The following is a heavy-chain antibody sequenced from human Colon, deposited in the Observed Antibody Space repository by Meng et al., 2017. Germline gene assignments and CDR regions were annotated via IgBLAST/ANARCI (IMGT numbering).Heavy chain of an antibody. CDR2: IVVGGAST. Sequence: SVKVSCKTSGVTFSSSAVQWVRQGRGQRLEWIGWIVVGGASTTYAQKFQGRVTITRDMSTSTAYLELSSLRSEDTAVYYCAGDAYGKEEDYDYWGQGTLVTVSS. CDR3: AGDAYGKEEDYDY. V-gene: IGHV1-58*01. D-gene: IGHD3-10*01. J-gene: IGHJ4*02. CDR1: GVTFSSSA.